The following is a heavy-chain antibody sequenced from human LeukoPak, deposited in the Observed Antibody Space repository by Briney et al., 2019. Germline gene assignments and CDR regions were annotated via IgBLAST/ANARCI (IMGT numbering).Heavy chain of an antibody. CDR2: IYPGDSDT. CDR3: ARVELYCSGGSCYSGYFDY. CDR1: GFTFSSYW. Sequence: GGSLRLPCAASGFTFSSYWMSWVRQAPGKGLEWMGIIYPGDSDTRYSPSFQGQVTISADKSISTAYLQWSSLKASDTAMYYCARVELYCSGGSCYSGYFDYWGQGTLVTDSS. D-gene: IGHD2-15*01. V-gene: IGHV5-51*01. J-gene: IGHJ4*02.